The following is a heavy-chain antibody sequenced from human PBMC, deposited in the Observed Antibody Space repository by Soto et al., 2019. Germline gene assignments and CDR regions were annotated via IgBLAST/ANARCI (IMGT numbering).Heavy chain of an antibody. D-gene: IGHD3-9*01. Sequence: SETLSLTCTVSGGSISSSSYYWGWIRQPPGKGLEWIGSIYYSGSTYYNPSLKSRVTISVDTSKNQFSLKLSSVTAADTAVYYCARVWAYYDILTTTSASGGHLMDVWGQGTTVTVSS. CDR1: GGSISSSSYY. V-gene: IGHV4-39*01. CDR3: ARVWAYYDILTTTSASGGHLMDV. J-gene: IGHJ6*02. CDR2: IYYSGST.